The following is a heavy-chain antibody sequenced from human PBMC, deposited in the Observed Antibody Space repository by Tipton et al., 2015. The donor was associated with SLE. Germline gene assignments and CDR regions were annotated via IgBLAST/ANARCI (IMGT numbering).Heavy chain of an antibody. D-gene: IGHD1-1*01. CDR2: MFESRST. CDR1: GGSFRGYY. CDR3: ARGSGIGYLDY. J-gene: IGHJ4*02. V-gene: IGHV4-34*01. Sequence: GLVKPSETLSLTCGVYGGSFRGYYWTWIRQSPGKGPEWIGEMFESRSTNYNPSLKSRISISANTSKKQFSLKLRFVTAAETAVYYCARGSGIGYLDYWGQGTLVTVSS.